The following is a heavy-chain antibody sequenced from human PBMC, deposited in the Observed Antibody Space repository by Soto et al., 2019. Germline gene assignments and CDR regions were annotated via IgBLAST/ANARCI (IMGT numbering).Heavy chain of an antibody. J-gene: IGHJ6*02. Sequence: PSETLSLTCTASGGSISGYYWSWIRQPPGKGLEWIGNVYYSGGAKYNPSVKRRVSISVDTSTNLLSLNLSSVTAADTAVYYCTRDGDGRMTTNPYYYYGMDVWGPGITVTVSS. D-gene: IGHD2-21*02. V-gene: IGHV4-59*01. CDR1: GGSISGYY. CDR2: VYYSGGA. CDR3: TRDGDGRMTTNPYYYYGMDV.